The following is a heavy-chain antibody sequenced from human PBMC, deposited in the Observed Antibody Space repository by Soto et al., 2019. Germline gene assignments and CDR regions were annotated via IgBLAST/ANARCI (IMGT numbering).Heavy chain of an antibody. CDR3: ARVKSVRGYSYGPFDY. Sequence: SETLSLTCAVYGGSFSGYYWSWIRQPPGKGLEWIGEINHSGSTNYNPSLKSRVTISVDTSKNQFSLKLSSVTAADTAVYYCARVKSVRGYSYGPFDYWGQGTLVTVSS. V-gene: IGHV4-34*01. D-gene: IGHD5-18*01. J-gene: IGHJ4*02. CDR1: GGSFSGYY. CDR2: INHSGST.